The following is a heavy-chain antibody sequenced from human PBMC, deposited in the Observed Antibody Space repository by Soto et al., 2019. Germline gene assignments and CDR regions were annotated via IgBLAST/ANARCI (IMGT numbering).Heavy chain of an antibody. CDR2: INHSGST. CDR3: ARDLWFGELPQ. CDR1: GGSFSGYY. D-gene: IGHD3-10*01. V-gene: IGHV4-34*01. Sequence: SETLSLTCAVYGGSFSGYYWSWIRQPPGKGLEWIGEINHSGSTNYNPSLKSRVTISVDTSKNQFSLKLSSVTAADTAVYYCARDLWFGELPQWGQGTLVTVSS. J-gene: IGHJ4*02.